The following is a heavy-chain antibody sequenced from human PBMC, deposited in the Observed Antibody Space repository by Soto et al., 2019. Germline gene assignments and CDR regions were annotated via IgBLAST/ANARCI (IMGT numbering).Heavy chain of an antibody. D-gene: IGHD3-3*01. CDR3: ARGWPLFGVVILGWFDP. Sequence: QVQLVQSGAEVKKPGASVKVSCKASGYTFTGYYMHWVRQAPGQGLEWMGWINPNSGGTNYAQKFQGRVTMTRDTSISTAYMELSRLRSDDTAVYYCARGWPLFGVVILGWFDPWGQGTLVTVSS. CDR1: GYTFTGYY. J-gene: IGHJ5*02. CDR2: INPNSGGT. V-gene: IGHV1-2*02.